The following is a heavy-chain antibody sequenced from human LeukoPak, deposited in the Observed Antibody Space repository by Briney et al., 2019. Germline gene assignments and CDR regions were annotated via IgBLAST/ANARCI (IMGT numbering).Heavy chain of an antibody. D-gene: IGHD3-3*01. Sequence: PSETLSLTCTVSGGSISSGGYYWSWIRQHPGTGLEWIGYIYYSGSTYYNPSLKSRVTISVDTSKNQFSLKLSSVTAADTAVYYCARHWITIFGVVPYFDYWGQGTLVTVSS. CDR3: ARHWITIFGVVPYFDY. V-gene: IGHV4-31*03. CDR2: IYYSGST. CDR1: GGSISSGGYY. J-gene: IGHJ4*02.